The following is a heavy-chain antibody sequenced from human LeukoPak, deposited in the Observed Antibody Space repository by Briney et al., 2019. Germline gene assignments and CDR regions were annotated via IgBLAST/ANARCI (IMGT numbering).Heavy chain of an antibody. V-gene: IGHV3-48*01. CDR1: EFTFSTYG. CDR2: ISGDTSTK. D-gene: IGHD4-17*01. Sequence: GGSLRLSCAASEFTFSTYGMNWVRQAPGKRLEWVSYISGDTSTKYYADSVKGRFTISRDVAKSSLYLQMNSLRAEDTAIYYCARTSTYGDYDYWGQGTLVTVSS. CDR3: ARTSTYGDYDY. J-gene: IGHJ4*02.